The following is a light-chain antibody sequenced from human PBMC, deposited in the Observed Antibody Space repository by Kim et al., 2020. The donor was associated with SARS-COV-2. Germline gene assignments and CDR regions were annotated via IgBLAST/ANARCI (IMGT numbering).Light chain of an antibody. J-gene: IGKJ2*01. Sequence: SGCVGDRVTITCRASQTISTWLAWYQQKPGKAPKLLLYLASTLESGVPSRFSGSGSGTEFTLTIDSLQPDDFATYYCQLYIRFPYTFGQGTKLEI. V-gene: IGKV1-5*03. CDR2: LAS. CDR1: QTISTW. CDR3: QLYIRFPYT.